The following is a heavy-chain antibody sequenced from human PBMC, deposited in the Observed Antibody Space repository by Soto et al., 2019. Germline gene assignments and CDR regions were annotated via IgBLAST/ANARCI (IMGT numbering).Heavy chain of an antibody. CDR3: ARPRGYSYGYAFNFAY. J-gene: IGHJ4*02. CDR1: GGTFSSYA. V-gene: IGHV1-69*13. D-gene: IGHD5-18*01. Sequence: ASVKVSCKASGGTFSSYAISWVRQAPGQGLEWMGGIIPIFGTANYAQKFQGRVTITADESTSTAYMELSSLRSEDTAVYHCARPRGYSYGYAFNFAYWGQGTLVTVS. CDR2: IIPIFGTA.